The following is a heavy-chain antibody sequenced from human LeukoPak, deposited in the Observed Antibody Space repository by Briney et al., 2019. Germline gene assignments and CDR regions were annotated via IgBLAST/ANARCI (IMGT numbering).Heavy chain of an antibody. CDR3: AGATSDVSYFDY. J-gene: IGHJ4*02. Sequence: GGSLRLSCAASGFTFSSYAMSWVRQAPGKGLEWVSSISSSSSYIYYADSVKDRFTISRDNAKNSLFLQMNGLRAEDTAVYYCAGATSDVSYFDYWGQGTLVTVSS. CDR2: ISSSSSYI. CDR1: GFTFSSYA. V-gene: IGHV3-21*01. D-gene: IGHD3-16*01.